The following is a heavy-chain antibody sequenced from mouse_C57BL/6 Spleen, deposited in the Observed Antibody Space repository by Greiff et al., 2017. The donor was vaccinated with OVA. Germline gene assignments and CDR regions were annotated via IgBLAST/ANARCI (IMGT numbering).Heavy chain of an antibody. CDR3: ARDSLFITTAFDV. J-gene: IGHJ1*03. Sequence: VQLQQPGAELVRPGSSVKLSCKASGYTFTSYWMHWVKQRPIQGLEWIGNIDPSDSETHYNQKFKDKATLTVDKSSSTAYMQLSSLTSEDSAVYYCARDSLFITTAFDVWGTGTTVTVSS. CDR2: IDPSDSET. V-gene: IGHV1-52*01. CDR1: GYTFTSYW. D-gene: IGHD1-1*01.